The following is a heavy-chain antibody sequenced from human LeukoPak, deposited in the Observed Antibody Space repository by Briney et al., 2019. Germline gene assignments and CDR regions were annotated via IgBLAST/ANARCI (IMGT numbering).Heavy chain of an antibody. Sequence: GGSLRLSCAASGFTFSSYAMYWVRQAPGKGLQWVATILYDGSNKYYVDSVKGRFTISRDNSKNTLYLQMNSLRAEDTAVYYCASGVLRYFDWLLGAFDIWGQGTMVTVSS. CDR2: ILYDGSNK. J-gene: IGHJ3*02. CDR1: GFTFSSYA. D-gene: IGHD3-9*01. V-gene: IGHV3-30*04. CDR3: ASGVLRYFDWLLGAFDI.